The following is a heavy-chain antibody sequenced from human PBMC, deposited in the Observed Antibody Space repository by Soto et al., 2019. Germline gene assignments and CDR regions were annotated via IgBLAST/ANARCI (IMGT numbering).Heavy chain of an antibody. Sequence: SETLSLTCTVSGGSISSYYWSWIRQPPGKGLEWIGYIYYSGSTNYNPSLKSRVTISVDTSKNQFSLKLSSVTAADTAVYYCARQYSSSWYNWFDPWGQGTLVTVSS. J-gene: IGHJ5*02. CDR1: GGSISSYY. V-gene: IGHV4-59*08. D-gene: IGHD6-13*01. CDR3: ARQYSSSWYNWFDP. CDR2: IYYSGST.